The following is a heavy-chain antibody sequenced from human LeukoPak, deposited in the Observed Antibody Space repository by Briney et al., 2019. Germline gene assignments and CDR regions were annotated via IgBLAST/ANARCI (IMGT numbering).Heavy chain of an antibody. J-gene: IGHJ4*02. Sequence: GTSLRLSCAASGFTFRSHGMHWVRQAPGKGLEWVAFIWYDGSNKYYTDSVKGRFTISRDNSKNTLYLQMNSLRAEDTAVYYCAGARATSYFDYWGQGALVTISS. V-gene: IGHV3-33*01. CDR2: IWYDGSNK. CDR3: AGARATSYFDY. CDR1: GFTFRSHG. D-gene: IGHD1-26*01.